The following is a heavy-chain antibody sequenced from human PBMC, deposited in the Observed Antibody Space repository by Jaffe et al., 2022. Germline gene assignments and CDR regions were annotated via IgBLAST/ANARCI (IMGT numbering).Heavy chain of an antibody. CDR1: GGSINTYY. CDR2: VSYSGGI. J-gene: IGHJ5*02. CDR3: ARSRFGSGTSYENWFDP. Sequence: QVQLQESGPGLVKPSETLSLTCTVSGGSINTYYWSWIRQPPGKGLEWIGYVSYSGGINYNPSLKSRVTISVDTSKYQLSLKLTSVTTADTAVYYCARSRFGSGTSYENWFDPWGQGALVTVSS. V-gene: IGHV4-59*01. D-gene: IGHD3-10*01.